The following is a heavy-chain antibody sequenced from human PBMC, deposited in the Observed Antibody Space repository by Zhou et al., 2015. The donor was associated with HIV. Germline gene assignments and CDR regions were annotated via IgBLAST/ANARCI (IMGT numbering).Heavy chain of an antibody. CDR2: IIPIFGTA. V-gene: IGHV1-69*01. J-gene: IGHJ3*02. D-gene: IGHD6-13*01. CDR3: ASHLVVLAAAGTRRGDGAFDI. CDR1: GGTFSSYA. Sequence: QVQLVQSGAEVKKPGSSVKVSCKASGGTFSSYAISWVRQAPGQGLEWMGGIIPIFGTANYAQKFQGRVTITADESTSTAYMELSSLRSEDTAVYYCASHLVVLAAAGTRRGDGAFDIWGQGTMVTVSS.